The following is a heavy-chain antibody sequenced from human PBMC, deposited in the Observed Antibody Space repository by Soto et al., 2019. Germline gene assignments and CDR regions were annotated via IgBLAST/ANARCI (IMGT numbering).Heavy chain of an antibody. V-gene: IGHV4-34*01. CDR2: INHSGST. Sequence: SETLSLTCAVYGGSFSGYYWSWIRQPPGKGLEWIGEINHSGSTNYNPSLKSRVTISVDTSKNQFSLKLSSVTAADTAVYYCARGRRAGTPWVHGLYNWFDPWGQGTLVTVSS. CDR3: ARGRRAGTPWVHGLYNWFDP. CDR1: GGSFSGYY. J-gene: IGHJ5*02. D-gene: IGHD1-7*01.